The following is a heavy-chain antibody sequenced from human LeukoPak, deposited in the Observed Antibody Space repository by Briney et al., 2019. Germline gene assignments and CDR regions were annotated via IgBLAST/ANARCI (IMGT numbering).Heavy chain of an antibody. CDR3: ATGPPYYYYMDV. CDR2: IIPIFGTA. V-gene: IGHV1-69*06. J-gene: IGHJ6*03. CDR1: GGTFSSYA. Sequence: SVKVSCKASGGTFSSYAISWVRQAPGQGLEWMGGIIPIFGTANYAQKFQGRVTMTEDTSTDTAYMELSSLRSEDTAVYYCATGPPYYYYMDVWGKGTTVTVSS.